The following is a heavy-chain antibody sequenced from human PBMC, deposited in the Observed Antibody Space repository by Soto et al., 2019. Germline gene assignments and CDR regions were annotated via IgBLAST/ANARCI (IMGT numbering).Heavy chain of an antibody. V-gene: IGHV3-30-3*01. CDR3: AGSRRTLPTPYNFYYGMDG. J-gene: IGHJ6*02. CDR1: GFTFSNYP. D-gene: IGHD1-20*01. Sequence: QVQLVESGGGVVQPGRSVRLSCAASGFTFSNYPLHWVRQAPGKGLEWVALISYDGSNKDYADSVKGRFTISRDNSMNTLYLPMNTLRPEDTAVYYCAGSRRTLPTPYNFYYGMDGWGPGTTVTVSS. CDR2: ISYDGSNK.